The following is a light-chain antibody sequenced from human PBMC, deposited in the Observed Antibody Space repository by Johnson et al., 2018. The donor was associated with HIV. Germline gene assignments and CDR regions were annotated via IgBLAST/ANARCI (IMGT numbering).Light chain of an antibody. CDR1: SSNIGNNY. J-gene: IGLJ1*01. CDR2: DNN. V-gene: IGLV1-51*01. Sequence: QSVLTQPPSVSAAPGQKVTISCSGSSSNIGNNYVSWYQQLPGTAPKLLIYDNNKRPSKIPDRFSGSKSGTSATLGITGLQTGDEADYYCGTWDNSLIARYVFETPTNFTVL. CDR3: GTWDNSLIARYV.